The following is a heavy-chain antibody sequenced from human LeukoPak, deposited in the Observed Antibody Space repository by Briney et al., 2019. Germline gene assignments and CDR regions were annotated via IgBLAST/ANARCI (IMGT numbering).Heavy chain of an antibody. V-gene: IGHV4-38-2*02. D-gene: IGHD6-13*01. J-gene: IGHJ4*02. Sequence: SETLSLTCTVFGYSISSDYYWGWIRQPPGKGLEWIGYIYHSGSTYYNPSLKSRVTISVDRSKNQFSLKLSSVTAADTAVYYCARGSIAAAGTIGFDYWGQGTLVTVSS. CDR2: IYHSGST. CDR3: ARGSIAAAGTIGFDY. CDR1: GYSISSDYY.